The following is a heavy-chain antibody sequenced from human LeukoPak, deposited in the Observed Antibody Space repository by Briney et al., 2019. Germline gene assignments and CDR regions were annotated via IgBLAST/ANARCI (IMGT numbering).Heavy chain of an antibody. J-gene: IGHJ4*02. CDR1: GGSIISSNW. CDR2: VFHSGST. CDR3: ARGGGTPTTVVTPFDY. V-gene: IGHV4-4*02. Sequence: PSETLSLTCAVSGGSIISSNWWSWVRQPPGQGLEWIGEVFHSGSTNYSPSLRSRVTISVDKSRNQFSLKLHSVTAADTAVYFCARGGGTPTTVVTPFDYWGQGTLVTVSA. D-gene: IGHD4-23*01.